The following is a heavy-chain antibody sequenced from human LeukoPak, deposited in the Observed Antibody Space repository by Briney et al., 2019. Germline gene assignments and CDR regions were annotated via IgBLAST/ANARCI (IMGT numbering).Heavy chain of an antibody. Sequence: GGSLKLSCAASGFTFSTYWMSWVRQAPGKGLEWVANIKQDGSEKYYVDSVKGRFTISRDNAKNSLYLQMDSLRAEDTAVYFCARDWEYSSSSVYWGQGTLVTVSS. CDR2: IKQDGSEK. CDR1: GFTFSTYW. D-gene: IGHD6-6*01. J-gene: IGHJ4*02. CDR3: ARDWEYSSSSVY. V-gene: IGHV3-7*04.